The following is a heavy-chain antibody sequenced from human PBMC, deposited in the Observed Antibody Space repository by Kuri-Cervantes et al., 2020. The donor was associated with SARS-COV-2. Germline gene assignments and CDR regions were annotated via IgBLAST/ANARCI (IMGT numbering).Heavy chain of an antibody. D-gene: IGHD2-8*01. CDR1: GYTLTELS. CDR3: ATRSALIVLMVYAVWYFDL. Sequence: ASVKVSCKVSGYTLTELSMHWVRQAPGKGLEWMGGFDPEDGETIYAQKFQGRVTMTEDTSTDTAYMELSSLRSEDTAVYYCATRSALIVLMVYAVWYFDLRGRGTLVTVSS. J-gene: IGHJ2*01. CDR2: FDPEDGET. V-gene: IGHV1-24*01.